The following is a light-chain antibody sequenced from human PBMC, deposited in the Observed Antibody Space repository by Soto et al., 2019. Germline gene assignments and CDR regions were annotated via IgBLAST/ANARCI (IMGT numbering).Light chain of an antibody. Sequence: QSVLTQPPSASGTPGQRVTISCSGSSSNIGSNYVYWYQQLPGMAPKLLIYRNNQRPSGVPDRFPGSKSGTSASLAISGLRSEDEADYYCAAWDDSLSGFYVFGTGTKVTVL. CDR2: RNN. V-gene: IGLV1-47*01. J-gene: IGLJ1*01. CDR1: SSNIGSNY. CDR3: AAWDDSLSGFYV.